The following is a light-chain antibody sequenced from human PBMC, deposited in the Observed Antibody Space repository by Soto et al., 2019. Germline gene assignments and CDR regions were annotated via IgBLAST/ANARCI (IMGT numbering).Light chain of an antibody. Sequence: DIQFTPSPSLLSATIGDRVTITCRASHDISTFLAWYQQKPGKAPKLLIYEASTLQSGVPSRFSGSGSGTEFTLTISGLLPEDFAAYHCQQLYTLPFTFGQGTRLEIK. CDR1: HDISTF. J-gene: IGKJ5*01. CDR2: EAS. CDR3: QQLYTLPFT. V-gene: IGKV1-9*01.